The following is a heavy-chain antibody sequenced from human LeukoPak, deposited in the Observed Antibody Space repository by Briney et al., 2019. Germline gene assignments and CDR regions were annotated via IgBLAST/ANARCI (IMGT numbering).Heavy chain of an antibody. V-gene: IGHV4-59*01. J-gene: IGHJ4*02. D-gene: IGHD3-9*01. Sequence: KTSETLSLTCTVSGGSISSYYWSWIRQPPGKGLEWIGYIYYSGSTNYNPSLKSRVTISVDTSKNQFSLKLSSVTAADTAVYYCARETDILTGSNYFDYWGQGTLVTVSS. CDR2: IYYSGST. CDR1: GGSISSYY. CDR3: ARETDILTGSNYFDY.